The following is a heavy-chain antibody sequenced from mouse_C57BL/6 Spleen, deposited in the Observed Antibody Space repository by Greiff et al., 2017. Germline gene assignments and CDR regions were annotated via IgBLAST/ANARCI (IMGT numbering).Heavy chain of an antibody. J-gene: IGHJ4*01. V-gene: IGHV14-2*01. Sequence: EVQLQQSGAELVKPGASVKLSCTASGFTFTDYYMHWVKQRPEQGLEWIGSIDPEDGETKYDPKFQGKATITADTSSNTAYLQLSSLTSEDTAVYYCATNYYDYDEAMDYWGQGTSVTVSS. CDR3: ATNYYDYDEAMDY. D-gene: IGHD2-4*01. CDR1: GFTFTDYY. CDR2: IDPEDGET.